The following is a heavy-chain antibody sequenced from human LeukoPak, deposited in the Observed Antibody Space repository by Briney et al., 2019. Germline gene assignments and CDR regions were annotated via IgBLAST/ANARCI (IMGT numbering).Heavy chain of an antibody. D-gene: IGHD5-18*01. CDR3: ARTVEGYSYGYVDY. Sequence: SQTLSLTCTVSGGSISSGSYYWGWIRQPPGKGLEWIGSIYYSGSTYYNPSLKSRVTISVDTSKNQFSLKLSSVTAADTAVYYCARTVEGYSYGYVDYWGRGTLVTVSS. CDR2: IYYSGST. J-gene: IGHJ4*02. CDR1: GGSISSGSYY. V-gene: IGHV4-39*07.